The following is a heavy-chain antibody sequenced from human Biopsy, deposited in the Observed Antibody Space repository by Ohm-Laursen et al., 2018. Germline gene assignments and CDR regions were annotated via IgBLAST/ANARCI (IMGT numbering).Heavy chain of an antibody. D-gene: IGHD1-1*01. Sequence: QTLSLTCAISGDSVSSNSAAWNWIRQSPSRGLEWLGRTYYRSKWYNDYAVSVKSRMTINADTFKNQFSLQLISVTPEDTAVYYCARETPTGIPFNWFDPWGQGTLVIVSS. CDR3: ARETPTGIPFNWFDP. CDR2: TYYRSKWYN. V-gene: IGHV6-1*01. CDR1: GDSVSSNSAA. J-gene: IGHJ5*02.